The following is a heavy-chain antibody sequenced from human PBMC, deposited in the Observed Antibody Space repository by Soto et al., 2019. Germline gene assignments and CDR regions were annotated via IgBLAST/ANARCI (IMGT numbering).Heavy chain of an antibody. CDR1: GFTFSSYS. Sequence: GGSLRLSCVASGFTFSSYSMNWVRQAPGKGLEWVSLITSSGSYIYYSDSVKGRFTISRDNAKNSLYLQMNSLRAEDTAVYYCARALVTTLYYGMDVWGQGTTVTVSS. CDR2: ITSSGSYI. V-gene: IGHV3-21*01. CDR3: ARALVTTLYYGMDV. J-gene: IGHJ6*02. D-gene: IGHD4-17*01.